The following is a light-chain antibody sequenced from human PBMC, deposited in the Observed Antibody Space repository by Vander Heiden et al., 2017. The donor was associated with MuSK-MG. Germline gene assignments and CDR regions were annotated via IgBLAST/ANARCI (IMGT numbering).Light chain of an antibody. CDR1: SSNIGSNY. CDR3: AAWDDSLSGGV. V-gene: IGLV1-47*01. Sequence: QSLLTQPPSASGTPGQRVTISCSGSSSNIGSNYVYWYQQLPGTAPKLIIYRNNQRPSGVPDRFSGSKSGNSASLAISGLRSEDEADYYCAAWDDSLSGGVFGGGTKLTVL. CDR2: RNN. J-gene: IGLJ3*02.